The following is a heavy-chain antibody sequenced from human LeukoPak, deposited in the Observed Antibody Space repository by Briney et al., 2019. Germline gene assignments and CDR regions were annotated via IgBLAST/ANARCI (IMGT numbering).Heavy chain of an antibody. CDR3: ARRNSGYEIDY. D-gene: IGHD5-12*01. CDR1: GYTFTSYY. J-gene: IGHJ4*02. Sequence: ASVKVSCKASGYTFTSYYMHWVRQAPGQGLEWMGIINPSGGSTSYAQKFQGRVTMTRDMSTSTVYMELSSLRSEDTAVYYCARRNSGYEIDYWGQGTLVTVSS. CDR2: INPSGGST. V-gene: IGHV1-46*01.